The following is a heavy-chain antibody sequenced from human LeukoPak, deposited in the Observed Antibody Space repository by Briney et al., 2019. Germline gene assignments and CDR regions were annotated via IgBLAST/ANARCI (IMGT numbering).Heavy chain of an antibody. CDR1: GFTFSDYY. CDR2: ISGSSGYT. CDR3: AREKTVAATDAFDF. J-gene: IGHJ3*01. Sequence: GGSLRLSCAASGFTFSDYYTSWIRHAPGKGREWLSYISGSSGYTNYAECVKGRLTISRDNAKNSLYLQMNSLRAEDTAVYYCAREKTVAATDAFDFWGQGTMVTVSS. D-gene: IGHD5-12*01. V-gene: IGHV3-11*06.